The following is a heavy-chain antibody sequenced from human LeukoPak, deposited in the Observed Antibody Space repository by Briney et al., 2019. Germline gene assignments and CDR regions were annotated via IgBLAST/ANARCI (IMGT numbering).Heavy chain of an antibody. V-gene: IGHV1-2*02. Sequence: GASVKVSCKASGYRFTCYYMHWVRQAPGQGLEWVGWINANTGGTNYAQKFQGRVTMTRDTSISTAYMELSRLRSDDTAMYYCARGGYSGYESTDYWGQGTLVTVSS. CDR1: GYRFTCYY. J-gene: IGHJ4*02. D-gene: IGHD5-12*01. CDR3: ARGGYSGYESTDY. CDR2: INANTGGT.